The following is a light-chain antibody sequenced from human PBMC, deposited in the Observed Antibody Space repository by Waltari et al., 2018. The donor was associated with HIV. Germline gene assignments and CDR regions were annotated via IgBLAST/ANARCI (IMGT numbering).Light chain of an antibody. Sequence: QSALTQPRSVSGSPGQSVTISCAGSSSDVGRYDYVSWYQQLPGNAPKVIIYDVTKRPSGFPDRFSGSKSGNTACLTISGLQAEDEADYYCCSYAASYIYVFGVGTKVTVL. CDR2: DVT. J-gene: IGLJ1*01. CDR1: SSDVGRYDY. CDR3: CSYAASYIYV. V-gene: IGLV2-11*01.